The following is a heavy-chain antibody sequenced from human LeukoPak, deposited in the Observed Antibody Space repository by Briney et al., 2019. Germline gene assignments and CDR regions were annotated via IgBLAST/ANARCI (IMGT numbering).Heavy chain of an antibody. D-gene: IGHD2-2*01. CDR2: IKQDGSEK. CDR1: GFTFSSYW. CDR3: ARGGDIVVVPAASFGY. V-gene: IGHV3-7*01. J-gene: IGHJ4*02. Sequence: GGSLRLSCAASGFTFSSYWMSWVRQAPGKGLEWVANIKQDGSEKYYVDSVKGRFTTSRDNAKNSLYLQMNSLRAEDTAVYYCARGGDIVVVPAASFGYWGQGTLVTVSS.